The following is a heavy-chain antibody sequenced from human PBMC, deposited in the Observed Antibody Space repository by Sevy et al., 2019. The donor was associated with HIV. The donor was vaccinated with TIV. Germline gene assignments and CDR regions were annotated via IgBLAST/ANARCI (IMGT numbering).Heavy chain of an antibody. J-gene: IGHJ4*02. CDR3: ASTVMTTVTTAFDY. Sequence: SETLSLTCTVSGGSISSSSYYWRWIRQPPGKGLEWIGSIYYSGSTYYNPSLKSRVTISVDTSKNQFSLKLSSVTAADTAVYYCASTVMTTVTTAFDYWGQGTLVTVSS. V-gene: IGHV4-39*01. CDR2: IYYSGST. CDR1: GGSISSSSYY. D-gene: IGHD4-17*01.